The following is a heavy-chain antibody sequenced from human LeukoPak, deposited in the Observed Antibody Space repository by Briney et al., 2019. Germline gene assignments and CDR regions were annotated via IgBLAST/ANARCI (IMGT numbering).Heavy chain of an antibody. D-gene: IGHD3-10*01. CDR2: IYYSGST. CDR1: GGSISSSSYS. V-gene: IGHV4-39*01. Sequence: SETLSLTCTVPGGSISSSSYSWGWIRQPPGKGLEWIGNIYYSGSTYYNPSLKSRVTISVDTSKNQFSLKLSSVTAADTAVYYCARLRGVNWFDPWGQGTLVTVSS. J-gene: IGHJ5*02. CDR3: ARLRGVNWFDP.